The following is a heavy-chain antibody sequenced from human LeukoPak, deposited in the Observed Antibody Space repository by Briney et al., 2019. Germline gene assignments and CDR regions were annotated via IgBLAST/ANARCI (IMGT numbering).Heavy chain of an antibody. Sequence: HPGGSLRLSCAASGFTFSSYAMHWVRQAPGKGLEWVAVISYDGSNKYYADSVKGRFTISRDNSKNTLYLQMNSLRAEDTAVYYCAKGPWSPPPRIAAVAHRSDYWGQGTLVTVSS. CDR2: ISYDGSNK. J-gene: IGHJ4*02. CDR3: AKGPWSPPPRIAAVAHRSDY. CDR1: GFTFSSYA. V-gene: IGHV3-30-3*01. D-gene: IGHD6-13*01.